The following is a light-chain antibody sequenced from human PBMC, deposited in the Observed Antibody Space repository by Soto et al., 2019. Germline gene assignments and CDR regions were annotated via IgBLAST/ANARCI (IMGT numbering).Light chain of an antibody. V-gene: IGLV1-44*01. CDR1: SSNIGTYT. Sequence: QSVLSQPPSASGTPGQRVTISCSGSSSNIGTYTVNWYQQVPGTAPKLLIYSNNQRPSGVPDRFSGSKSGTSASLAISGLQSEDEADYYCAAWDASLNGVIFGGGTKVTV. CDR2: SNN. CDR3: AAWDASLNGVI. J-gene: IGLJ2*01.